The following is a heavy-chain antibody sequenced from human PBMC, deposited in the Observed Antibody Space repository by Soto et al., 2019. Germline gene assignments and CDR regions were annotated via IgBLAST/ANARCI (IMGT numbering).Heavy chain of an antibody. Sequence: QVQLVQSGAAVKKPGASVKVSCRTSGYSFTNYGVSWVRQAPGQGLEWIAWITPNNGNTNYAQKVQARDSMTTDTSTRTADIELRSLRSDETAMYYWARFTAIVAPPVGFDLDHWGQGTRVTVSS. CDR3: ARFTAIVAPPVGFDLDH. D-gene: IGHD2-21*02. CDR1: GYSFTNYG. V-gene: IGHV1-18*01. J-gene: IGHJ4*02. CDR2: ITPNNGNT.